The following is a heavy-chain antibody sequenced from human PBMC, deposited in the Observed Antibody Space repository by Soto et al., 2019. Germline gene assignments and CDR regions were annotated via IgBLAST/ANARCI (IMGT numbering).Heavy chain of an antibody. J-gene: IGHJ4*02. CDR1: GYTFTSYD. CDR2: MNPNSGNT. V-gene: IGHV1-8*01. Sequence: QVQLVQSGAEVKKPGASVKVSCKASGYTFTSYDINWVRQATGQGLEWMGWMNPNSGNTGYAQKFQGRVTMTRNTSISIAYMELSSLRSEDTAVYYCARVSKIPYFYWTPVDYWGQGTLVTVSS. CDR3: ARVSKIPYFYWTPVDY. D-gene: IGHD3-9*01.